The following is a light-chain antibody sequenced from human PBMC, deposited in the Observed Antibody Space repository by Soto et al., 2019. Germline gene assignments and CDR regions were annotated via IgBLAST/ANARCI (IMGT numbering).Light chain of an antibody. CDR3: YQYYSRSQT. J-gene: IGKJ1*01. CDR1: QSVSSSY. Sequence: SPGPLSLSPRERATLSCRASQSVSSSYLAWYQQKPGQAPRLLLYDASTRATGIAGMCSGRSGTKFFTTTSSMLEADYATYYCYQYYSRSQTFGQGTKVDIK. CDR2: DAS. V-gene: IGKV3D-7*01.